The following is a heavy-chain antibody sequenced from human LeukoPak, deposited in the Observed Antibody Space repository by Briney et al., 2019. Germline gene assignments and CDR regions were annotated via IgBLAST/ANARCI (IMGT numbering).Heavy chain of an antibody. Sequence: PSETLSLTCPVSGGSISSSNNYWSWIRQPPGKGPEWIGYIYYSGSTNYNPPLKSRVTISVDTSKNQFSLKLSSVTAADTAVYYCALDTGYFDYWGQGTLVTVSS. CDR2: IYYSGST. V-gene: IGHV4-61*05. J-gene: IGHJ4*02. CDR1: GGSISSSNNY. CDR3: ALDTGYFDY. D-gene: IGHD1-1*01.